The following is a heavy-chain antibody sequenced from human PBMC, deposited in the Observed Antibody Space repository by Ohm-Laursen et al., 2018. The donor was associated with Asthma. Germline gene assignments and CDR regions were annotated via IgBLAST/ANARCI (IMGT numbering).Heavy chain of an antibody. CDR2: INPSGGST. Sequence: GASVKVSCKASGYTFTSYYMHWVRQAPGQGLEWMGIINPSGGSTSYAQKFQGRVTMTRDTSTSTVYMELSSLRSEDTAVYYCARDGGTTVTTLHAFDIWGQGTMVTVSS. D-gene: IGHD4-17*01. J-gene: IGHJ3*02. V-gene: IGHV1-46*01. CDR3: ARDGGTTVTTLHAFDI. CDR1: GYTFTSYY.